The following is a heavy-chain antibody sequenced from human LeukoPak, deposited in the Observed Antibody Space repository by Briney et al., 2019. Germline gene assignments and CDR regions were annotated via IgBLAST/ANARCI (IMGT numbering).Heavy chain of an antibody. Sequence: PGGSLRLSCAASGFTFSSYGMHWVRQAPGKGLEWVAVIWYDGSNKYYADSVKGRFTISRDNSKNTLYLQMNSLRAEDTAVYYCTRASGWYDPYLPHDYWGQGTLVTVSS. D-gene: IGHD6-19*01. V-gene: IGHV3-33*01. CDR3: TRASGWYDPYLPHDY. CDR1: GFTFSSYG. CDR2: IWYDGSNK. J-gene: IGHJ4*02.